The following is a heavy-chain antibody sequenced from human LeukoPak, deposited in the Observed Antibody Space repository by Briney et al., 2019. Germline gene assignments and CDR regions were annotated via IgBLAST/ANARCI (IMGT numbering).Heavy chain of an antibody. Sequence: PSETLSLTCAVYGGSFSGYYWSWIRQPPGKGLEWIGEINHSGSTNYNPSLKSRVTISVDTSKSQFSLKLSSVTAADTAVYYCARNTGYSYAYYYYYYMDVWGKGTTVTVSS. CDR3: ARNTGYSYAYYYYYYMDV. J-gene: IGHJ6*03. D-gene: IGHD5-18*01. CDR2: INHSGST. V-gene: IGHV4-34*01. CDR1: GGSFSGYY.